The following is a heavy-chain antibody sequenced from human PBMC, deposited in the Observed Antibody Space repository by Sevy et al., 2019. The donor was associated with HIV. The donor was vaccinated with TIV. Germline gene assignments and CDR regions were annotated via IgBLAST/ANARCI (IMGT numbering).Heavy chain of an antibody. J-gene: IGHJ4*02. D-gene: IGHD3-22*01. CDR3: AKDPTYDSDGYHDY. V-gene: IGHV3-23*01. Sequence: GGSLRLSCAASGFTFSTYALSWVRQAPGKGLDWVSAISGSRGSTYYADSVKGRFSISRDNSKNTLYLQMNSLRAEDTALYYCAKDPTYDSDGYHDYWGQGTLVTVSS. CDR1: GFTFSTYA. CDR2: ISGSRGST.